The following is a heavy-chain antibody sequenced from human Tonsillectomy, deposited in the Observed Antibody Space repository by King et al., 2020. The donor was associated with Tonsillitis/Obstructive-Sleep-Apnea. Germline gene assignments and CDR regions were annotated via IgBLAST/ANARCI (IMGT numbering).Heavy chain of an antibody. D-gene: IGHD6-19*01. CDR2: IIPILGIA. J-gene: IGHJ4*02. CDR1: GGTFSSYA. CDR3: ARREAVAGTEYYFDY. V-gene: IGHV1-69*10. Sequence: QLVQSGAEVKKPGSSVKVSCKASGGTFSSYAISWVRQAPGQGLEWMGGIIPILGIANYAQKFQGRVTITADESTSTAYMELSSLRSEDTAVYYCARREAVAGTEYYFDYWGQGTLVTVSS.